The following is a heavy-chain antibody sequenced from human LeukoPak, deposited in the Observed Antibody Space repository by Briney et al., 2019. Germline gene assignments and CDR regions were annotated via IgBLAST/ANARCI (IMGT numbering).Heavy chain of an antibody. CDR3: ARSYQRGSYYYYGMDV. CDR2: IYYSGST. Sequence: SEALSLTCTVSGGSIGSYYWSWIRQPPGKGLEWIGYIYYSGSTNYNPSLKSRVTISVDTSKNQFSLKLSSVTAADTAVYYCARSYQRGSYYYYGMDVWGQGTTVTVSS. D-gene: IGHD2-2*01. CDR1: GGSIGSYY. V-gene: IGHV4-59*01. J-gene: IGHJ6*02.